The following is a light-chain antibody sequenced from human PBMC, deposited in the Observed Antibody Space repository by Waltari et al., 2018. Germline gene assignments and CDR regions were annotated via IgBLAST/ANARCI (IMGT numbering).Light chain of an antibody. Sequence: QSVLTQPPSVSGAPGQRVTISCTGSSSNIGAGYNVHWYQQLPGTAPKLLIYDNNHRPSGVPDRISGSKSGTSASLAITGLQAEDEADYFCQSFDSSLSTWVFGGGTKLTVL. CDR3: QSFDSSLSTWV. J-gene: IGLJ3*02. V-gene: IGLV1-40*01. CDR1: SSNIGAGYN. CDR2: DNN.